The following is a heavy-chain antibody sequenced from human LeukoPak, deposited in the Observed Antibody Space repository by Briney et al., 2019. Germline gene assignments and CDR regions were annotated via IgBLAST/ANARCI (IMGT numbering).Heavy chain of an antibody. Sequence: PGGSLRLSCAASGFTFSSYGMHWVRQAPGKGLEWVAVISYDGSNKYYADSVKGRFTISRDNSKNTLYLQMNSLRADDTAVYYCARAFGEPPLYGMDVWGQGTTVTVSS. D-gene: IGHD3-10*01. CDR3: ARAFGEPPLYGMDV. J-gene: IGHJ6*02. V-gene: IGHV3-30*03. CDR2: ISYDGSNK. CDR1: GFTFSSYG.